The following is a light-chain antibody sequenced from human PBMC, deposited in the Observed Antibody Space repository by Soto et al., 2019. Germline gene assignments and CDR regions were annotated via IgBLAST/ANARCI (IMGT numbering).Light chain of an antibody. CDR3: QQLNSYPIT. CDR2: ASS. Sequence: DVLLTQSPSSLSAFVGDKVTITFRASQRISTYLHWIQQKPGKAPELLIFASSSLERGAPSRFSGSGAGTEFTLTISSLQPEDFATYYCQQLNSYPITFGQGTRLEIK. J-gene: IGKJ5*01. V-gene: IGKV1-9*01. CDR1: QRISTY.